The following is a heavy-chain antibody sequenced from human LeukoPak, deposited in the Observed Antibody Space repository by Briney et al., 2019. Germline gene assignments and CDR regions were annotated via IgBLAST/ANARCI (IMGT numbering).Heavy chain of an antibody. CDR3: AKGLHYNILTGFRREYYFDS. CDR1: GFTFSSNY. CDR2: IYSGGST. D-gene: IGHD3-9*01. Sequence: GGSLRLSCAASGFTFSSNYMSWVRQARGKGLEWASVIYSGGSTYYADSVKGRFTISRDNSKNTLYLQMNSLRAEDTAIYYCAKGLHYNILTGFRREYYFDSWGQGTLVTVSS. J-gene: IGHJ4*02. V-gene: IGHV3-53*01.